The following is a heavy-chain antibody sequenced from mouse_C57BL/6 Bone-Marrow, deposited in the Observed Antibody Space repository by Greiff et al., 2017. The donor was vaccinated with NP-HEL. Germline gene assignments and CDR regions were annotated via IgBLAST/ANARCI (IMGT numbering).Heavy chain of an antibody. CDR3: AMRYYGSSPFDY. CDR1: GYTFTSYW. J-gene: IGHJ2*01. V-gene: IGHV1-52*01. CDR2: IDPSDSET. Sequence: QVQLQQPGAELVRPGSSVKLSCKASGYTFTSYWMHWVKQRPIQGLEWIGNIDPSDSETHYNQKFKDKATLTVDKSSSTAYMQLSSLTSEDSAVYYCAMRYYGSSPFDYWGKGTTLTVSS. D-gene: IGHD1-1*01.